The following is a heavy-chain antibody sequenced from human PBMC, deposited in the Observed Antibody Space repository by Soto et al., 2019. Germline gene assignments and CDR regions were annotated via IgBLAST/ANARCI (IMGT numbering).Heavy chain of an antibody. Sequence: QVQMVQSGAEVKNPGASVKVSCKGSGYTFTGYYMHWVRQAPGQGLEWMGWINPNSGGTNYAQKFQGWVTMTRDTSRSPAYMALRRLRSDDTGVYYCAIEGLMVYAQYGMDVLGQGTTVTVSS. J-gene: IGHJ6*02. D-gene: IGHD2-8*01. CDR3: AIEGLMVYAQYGMDV. CDR1: GYTFTGYY. CDR2: INPNSGGT. V-gene: IGHV1-2*04.